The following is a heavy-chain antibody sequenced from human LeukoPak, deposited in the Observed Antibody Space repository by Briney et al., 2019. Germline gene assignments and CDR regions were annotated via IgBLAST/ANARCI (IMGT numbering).Heavy chain of an antibody. V-gene: IGHV4-30-2*01. CDR1: GGSISSGGHY. Sequence: SETLSLTCTVSGGSISSGGHYWSWIRQPPGKGLEWIGYIYYSGSTYHNPSLKSRVTISVDRSKNQFSLKLSSVTAADTAVYYCARSKQRVSFDYWGQGTLVTVSS. J-gene: IGHJ4*02. D-gene: IGHD6-13*01. CDR2: IYYSGST. CDR3: ARSKQRVSFDY.